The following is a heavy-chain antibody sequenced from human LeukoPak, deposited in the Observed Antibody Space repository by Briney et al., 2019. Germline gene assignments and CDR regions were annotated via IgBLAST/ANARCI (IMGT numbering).Heavy chain of an antibody. CDR1: GFTFDDYA. Sequence: GGSLRLSCAASGFTFDDYAMQWVRQAPGKGLEWVSLISWDGGSTYYADSVKGRLTISRDNSKNSLYLQMNSLRAEDTALYYCAKGSSSWYYFDYWGQGTLVTVSS. J-gene: IGHJ4*02. CDR3: AKGSSSWYYFDY. D-gene: IGHD6-13*01. CDR2: ISWDGGST. V-gene: IGHV3-43D*04.